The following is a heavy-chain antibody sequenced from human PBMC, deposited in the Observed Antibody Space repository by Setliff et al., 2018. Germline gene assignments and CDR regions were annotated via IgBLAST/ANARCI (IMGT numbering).Heavy chain of an antibody. CDR3: ARGPISHAIDY. Sequence: GGSLRLSCAASGFTFSSYNINWVRQAPGKGLEWVSSISSSGDYIYYANSVEGRCTISRDNAKNSLFLQMNSLRGEDTAVYYCARGPISHAIDYWGQGTLVTVSS. V-gene: IGHV3-21*01. CDR1: GFTFSSYN. CDR2: ISSSGDYI. J-gene: IGHJ4*02.